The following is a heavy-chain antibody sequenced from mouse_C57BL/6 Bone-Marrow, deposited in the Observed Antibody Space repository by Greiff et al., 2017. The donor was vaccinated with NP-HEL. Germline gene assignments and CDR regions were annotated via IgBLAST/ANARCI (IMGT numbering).Heavy chain of an antibody. D-gene: IGHD2-3*01. CDR3: ARWIYDGYPAWFAY. V-gene: IGHV1-19*01. J-gene: IGHJ3*01. Sequence: VQLQQSGPVLVKPGASVKMSCKASGYTFTDYYMNWVQQSPGKSLEWIGVINPYNGGTSYNQKFKGKATLTVDKSSSTAYMELNSLTSEDSAVYYCARWIYDGYPAWFAYWGQGTLVTVSA. CDR1: GYTFTDYY. CDR2: INPYNGGT.